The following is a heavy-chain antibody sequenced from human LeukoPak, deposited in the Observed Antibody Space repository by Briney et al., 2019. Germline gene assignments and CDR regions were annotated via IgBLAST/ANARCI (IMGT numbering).Heavy chain of an antibody. J-gene: IGHJ4*02. CDR2: ISGSGSGGST. V-gene: IGHV3-23*01. CDR1: GFTFSSSA. CDR3: TTDRVMITFGGVIGSYYFDY. D-gene: IGHD3-16*02. Sequence: GGSLRLSCAASGFTFSSSAMSWVRQAPGKGLEWVSNISGSGSGGSTYYADSVKGRFTISRDNSKNTLYLQMNSLRAEDTAVYYCTTDRVMITFGGVIGSYYFDYWGQGTLVTVSS.